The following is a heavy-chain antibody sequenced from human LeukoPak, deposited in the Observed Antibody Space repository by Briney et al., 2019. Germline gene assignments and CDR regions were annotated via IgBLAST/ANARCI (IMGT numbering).Heavy chain of an antibody. D-gene: IGHD2-2*01. Sequence: GRSLRLSCAASGFTFDDHAFHWVRRAPGKGLEWVSGISWNGGAIGYADSVKGRFTISRDNAKRSTFLQMKSLRVEDMALYHCVRWGQAADMQDWGQGTLVIVSS. CDR3: VRWGQAADMQD. CDR1: GFTFDDHA. J-gene: IGHJ4*02. V-gene: IGHV3-9*03. CDR2: ISWNGGAI.